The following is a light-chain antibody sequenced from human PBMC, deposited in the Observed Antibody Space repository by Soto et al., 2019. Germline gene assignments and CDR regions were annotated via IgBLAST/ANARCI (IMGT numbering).Light chain of an antibody. J-gene: IGLJ1*01. V-gene: IGLV2-8*01. CDR2: EVT. Sequence: QSVLTQPPSASGSPGQSVTISCTGTSSDVGGYNYVSWYQHHPGKAPKLMISEVTNRPSGVPDRFSGSKSGNTASLTVSGLQAEDEADYYCTSYSGSNIPYVFGTGTKVTVL. CDR1: SSDVGGYNY. CDR3: TSYSGSNIPYV.